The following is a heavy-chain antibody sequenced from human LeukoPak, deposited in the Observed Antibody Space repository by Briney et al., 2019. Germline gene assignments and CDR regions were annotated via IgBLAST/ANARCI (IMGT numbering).Heavy chain of an antibody. J-gene: IGHJ6*02. CDR3: AKVSYSTSYYYYGMDV. CDR2: IWYDGSNK. D-gene: IGHD4-11*01. CDR1: GFTFSSYG. Sequence: GGSLRLSCAASGFTFSSYGMHWVRQAPGKGLEWVAVIWYDGSNKYYADSVKGRFTISRDNSKNTLYLQMNSLRAEDTAVYYCAKVSYSTSYYYYGMDVWGQGTTVTVSS. V-gene: IGHV3-33*06.